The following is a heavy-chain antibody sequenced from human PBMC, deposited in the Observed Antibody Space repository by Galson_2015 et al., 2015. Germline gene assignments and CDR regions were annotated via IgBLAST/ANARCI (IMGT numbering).Heavy chain of an antibody. CDR3: ARHRYSSSSIAGNYYYGMDV. D-gene: IGHD6-6*01. J-gene: IGHJ6*02. CDR2: IYPGDSDT. V-gene: IGHV5-51*01. CDR1: GYSFTSYW. Sequence: QSGAEVKKPGESLKISCKGSGYSFTSYWIGWVRQMPGKGLKWMGIIYPGDSDTRYSPSFQGQVTISADKSISTAYLQWSSLKASDTAMYYCARHRYSSSSIAGNYYYGMDVWGQGTTVTVSS.